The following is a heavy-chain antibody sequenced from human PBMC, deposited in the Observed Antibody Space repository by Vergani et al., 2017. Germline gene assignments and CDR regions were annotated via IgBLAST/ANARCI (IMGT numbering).Heavy chain of an antibody. D-gene: IGHD3-3*01. CDR1: GGTFSSYT. CDR2: IIPILGIA. CDR3: ASHYDFWTMTGGMDV. J-gene: IGHJ6*02. Sequence: QVQLVQSGAEVKKPGSSVKVSCKASGGTFSSYTISWVRQAPGQGLEWMGRIIPILGIANYAQKFQGRVTITADKSTSTAYMELSSLRSEDTAVYYCASHYDFWTMTGGMDVWGQGTTVTVSS. V-gene: IGHV1-69*02.